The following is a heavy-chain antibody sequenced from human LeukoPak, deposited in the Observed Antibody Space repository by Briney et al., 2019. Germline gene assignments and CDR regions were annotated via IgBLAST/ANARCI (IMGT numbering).Heavy chain of an antibody. J-gene: IGHJ3*01. CDR3: AKEYGGTLGAVYV. Sequence: GGSLRLSCAASGSTFSSYGMHWVRQAPGKGLEWVAFIRYDGSNKYYADSVKGRIAISRDNSKNTLYLQRTSLRAEYTAVYYCAKEYGGTLGAVYVKGKAIMVTVSS. V-gene: IGHV3-30*02. CDR2: IRYDGSNK. CDR1: GSTFSSYG. D-gene: IGHD3-16*01.